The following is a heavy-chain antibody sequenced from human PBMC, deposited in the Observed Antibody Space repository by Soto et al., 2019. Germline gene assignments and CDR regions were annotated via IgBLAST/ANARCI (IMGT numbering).Heavy chain of an antibody. CDR1: GFTYGKYA. D-gene: IGHD2-15*01. Sequence: EVQLLESGGGLVQPGGSLTLTCIVSGFTYGKYAMSWVRQAPGKGLEWVSEIGGGGEYTNYADPVRGRFTMSRDNSKNTLYLQMSSLKVEDTAVYYCAKDEVAANGRDDTFDIWGQGTVVTVSS. V-gene: IGHV3-23*01. CDR2: IGGGGEYT. J-gene: IGHJ3*02. CDR3: AKDEVAANGRDDTFDI.